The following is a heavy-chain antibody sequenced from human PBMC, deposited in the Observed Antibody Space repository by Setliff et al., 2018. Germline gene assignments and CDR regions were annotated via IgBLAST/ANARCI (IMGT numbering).Heavy chain of an antibody. V-gene: IGHV4-34*01. J-gene: IGHJ4*02. Sequence: PSETLSLTCAVYGGSFSGYYWSWIRQPPGKWLEWIGEINHSGSTNYNPSLKSRVTISVDTSKNQFSLKLSSVTAADTAVYYCARGYGYSSGWYRVYFDYWGQGTLVTVSS. D-gene: IGHD6-19*01. CDR2: INHSGST. CDR1: GGSFSGYY. CDR3: ARGYGYSSGWYRVYFDY.